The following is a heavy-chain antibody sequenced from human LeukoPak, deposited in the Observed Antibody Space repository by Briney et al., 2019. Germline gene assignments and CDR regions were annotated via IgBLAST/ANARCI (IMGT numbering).Heavy chain of an antibody. CDR1: GGSINRYY. CDR3: ARHDMDVAGAGLDDFDY. Sequence: SETLSLTCTVSGGSINRYYWSWLRQPPGKGLEWIGYIYYSGSTNYNPSLKSRVTMSVDTSKNQFSVKLSSVTTADTAVYYCARHDMDVAGAGLDDFDYWGQGTLVTVSS. J-gene: IGHJ4*02. V-gene: IGHV4-59*08. D-gene: IGHD1-26*01. CDR2: IYYSGST.